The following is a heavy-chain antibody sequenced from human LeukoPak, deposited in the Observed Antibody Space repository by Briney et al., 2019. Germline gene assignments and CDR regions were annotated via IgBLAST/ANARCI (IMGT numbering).Heavy chain of an antibody. J-gene: IGHJ6*03. CDR2: IYYSGST. CDR1: GGSISSSSYY. V-gene: IGHV4-39*01. CDR3: ARASNPPAYYYYYYMDV. D-gene: IGHD4-11*01. Sequence: PSETLSLTCTVSGGSISSSSYYWGWIRQPPGKGLEWIGSIYYSGSTYYNPSLKSRVTISVDTSKNQFSLKLSSVTAADTAVYYCARASNPPAYYYYYYMDVWGKGTTVTVSS.